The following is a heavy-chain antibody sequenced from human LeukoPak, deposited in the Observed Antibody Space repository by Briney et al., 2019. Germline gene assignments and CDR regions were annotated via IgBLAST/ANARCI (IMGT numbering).Heavy chain of an antibody. J-gene: IGHJ4*02. Sequence: GGSLRLSCAASGFTFSDYYMSWIRQAPGKGLEWVSSISSSSSYIYYADSVKGRFTISRDNAKNSLYLQMNSLRAEDTAVYYCARVGATAVRRLDYWGQGTLVTVSS. CDR2: ISSSSSYI. D-gene: IGHD1-26*01. CDR3: ARVGATAVRRLDY. V-gene: IGHV3-11*06. CDR1: GFTFSDYY.